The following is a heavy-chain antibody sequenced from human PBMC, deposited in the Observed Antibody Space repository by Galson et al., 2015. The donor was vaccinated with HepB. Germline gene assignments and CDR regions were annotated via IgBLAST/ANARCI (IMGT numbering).Heavy chain of an antibody. D-gene: IGHD2-21*01. J-gene: IGHJ5*02. V-gene: IGHV1-69*02. CDR1: GGTFSSYT. Sequence: CKASGGTFSSYTISWVRQAPGQGLEWMGRIIPILGIANYAQKFQGRVTITADKSTSTAYMELSSLRSEDTAVYYCARGGYSRWFDPWGQGTLVTVSS. CDR2: IIPILGIA. CDR3: ARGGYSRWFDP.